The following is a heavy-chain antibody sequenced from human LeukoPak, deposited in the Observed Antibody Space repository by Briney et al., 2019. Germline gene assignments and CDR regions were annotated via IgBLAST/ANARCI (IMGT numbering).Heavy chain of an antibody. CDR2: GGST. CDR1: GGSISSHY. Sequence: SETLSLTCTVSGGSISSHYWTWIRQPPGKGLEWIGYGGSTNYNPSLKSRVTISVDTSKNQFSLKLSSVTAADTAVYYCARVPAAQPEYFDYWGQGTLVTVSS. V-gene: IGHV4-59*08. D-gene: IGHD2-2*01. J-gene: IGHJ4*02. CDR3: ARVPAAQPEYFDY.